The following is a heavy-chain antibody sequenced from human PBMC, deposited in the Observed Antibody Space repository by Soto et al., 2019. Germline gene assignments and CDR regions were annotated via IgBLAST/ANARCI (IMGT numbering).Heavy chain of an antibody. D-gene: IGHD3-3*01. Sequence: GGSLRLSCAASGFTFDDYAMHWVRQAPGKGLEWVSGISWNSGSIGYADSVKGRFTISRDNAKNSLYLQMNSLRAEDTALYYCAKSPSGLGVANYYYYMDVWGKGTTVTVSS. J-gene: IGHJ6*03. CDR3: AKSPSGLGVANYYYYMDV. CDR1: GFTFDDYA. V-gene: IGHV3-9*01. CDR2: ISWNSGSI.